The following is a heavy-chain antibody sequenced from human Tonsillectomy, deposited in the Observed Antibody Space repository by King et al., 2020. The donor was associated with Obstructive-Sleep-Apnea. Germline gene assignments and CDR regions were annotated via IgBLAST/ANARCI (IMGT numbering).Heavy chain of an antibody. V-gene: IGHV3-66*01. Sequence: VQLVESGGGLVQSGGSLRLSCAASGFTVRSNYMSWVRQAPGEGLGWVSDIYSGDNTYYAFFVQCRVTISRDNSKNTLYLQMNSPRAEDTAVYYCARGPGDLVLSCYCGMDVWRRGTTVTVPS. CDR2: IYSGDNT. D-gene: IGHD2/OR15-2a*01. CDR1: GFTVRSNY. J-gene: IGHJ6*02. CDR3: ARGPGDLVLSCYCGMDV.